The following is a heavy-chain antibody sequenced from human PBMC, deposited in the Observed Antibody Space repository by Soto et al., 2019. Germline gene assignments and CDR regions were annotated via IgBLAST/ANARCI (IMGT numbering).Heavy chain of an antibody. V-gene: IGHV4-59*01. J-gene: IGHJ6*03. D-gene: IGHD1-7*01. CDR2: IYYSGST. CDR1: GGSISSYY. CDR3: ARFTAGTSPYYYYYYMDV. Sequence: SETLSLTCTVSGGSISSYYWSWIRQPPGKGLEWIGYIYYSGSTNYNPSLKSRVTISVDTSKNQFSLKLSSVTAADTAVYYCARFTAGTSPYYYYYYMDVWGKGTTVTVSS.